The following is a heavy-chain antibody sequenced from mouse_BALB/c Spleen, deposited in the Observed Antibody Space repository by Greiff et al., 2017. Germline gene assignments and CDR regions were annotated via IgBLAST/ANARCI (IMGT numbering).Heavy chain of an antibody. CDR1: GFTFSSYA. CDR2: ISSGGST. V-gene: IGHV5-6-5*01. D-gene: IGHD2-4*01. J-gene: IGHJ2*01. Sequence: EVMLVESGGGLVKPGGSLKLSCAASGFTFSSYAMSWVRQTPEKRLEWVASISSGGSTYYPDSVKGRFTISRDNARNILYLQMSSLRSEDTAMYYCARGRGGMITDAPFDYWGQGTTLTVSS. CDR3: ARGRGGMITDAPFDY.